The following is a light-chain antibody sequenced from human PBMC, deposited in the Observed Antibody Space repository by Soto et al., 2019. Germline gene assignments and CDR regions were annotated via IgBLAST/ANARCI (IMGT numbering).Light chain of an antibody. J-gene: IGLJ1*01. CDR2: DVS. CDR1: SSDVGGYNY. V-gene: IGLV2-14*01. Sequence: QSALTQPASVSGSPGQSITISCTGTSSDVGGYNYVSWYQQHPGKAPKLMIYDVSNRPSGVSNRFSGSKSGNTASLTISGLQAEAEAYYYCSSYTSSSTLFGTGTKLTVL. CDR3: SSYTSSSTL.